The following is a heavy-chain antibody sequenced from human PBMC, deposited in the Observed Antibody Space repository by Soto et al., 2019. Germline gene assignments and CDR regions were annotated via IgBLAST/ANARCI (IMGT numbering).Heavy chain of an antibody. V-gene: IGHV1-69*01. Sequence: QVQLVQSGAEVKKPGSSVKDSCKASGGTFSSYAISWVRQAPRQGLEWMGGIIPIFGTANYAQKFQGRVTITADESTSTAYMELSSLRSEDTAVYYCAITTELYYYYGMDVRGQGTTVTVSS. J-gene: IGHJ6*02. CDR2: IIPIFGTA. D-gene: IGHD3-22*01. CDR3: AITTELYYYYGMDV. CDR1: GGTFSSYA.